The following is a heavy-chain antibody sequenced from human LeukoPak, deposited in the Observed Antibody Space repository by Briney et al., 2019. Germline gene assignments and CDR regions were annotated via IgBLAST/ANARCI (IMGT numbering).Heavy chain of an antibody. J-gene: IGHJ4*02. V-gene: IGHV1-69*13. D-gene: IGHD2-2*01. CDR1: GYTFTSYG. Sequence: SVKVSCKASGYTFTSYGISWVRQAPGQGLEWMGGIIPIFGTANYAQKFQGRVTVTADESTSTAYMELSSLRSEDTAVYYCARDNGPSSISYWGQGTLVTVSS. CDR3: ARDNGPSSISY. CDR2: IIPIFGTA.